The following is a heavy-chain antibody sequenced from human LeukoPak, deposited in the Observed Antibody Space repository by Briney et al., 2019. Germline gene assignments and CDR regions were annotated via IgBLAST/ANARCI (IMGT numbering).Heavy chain of an antibody. CDR1: GYTFTGYY. Sequence: ASVKVSCKASGYTFTGYYMHWVRQAPGQGLEWMGWINPNNGGTNYAQKFQGRVTMTRDTSISTAYMELSRLRSDDTAVYYCARGPNWNNFDYWGQGTLVTVSS. V-gene: IGHV1-2*02. D-gene: IGHD1/OR15-1a*01. CDR3: ARGPNWNNFDY. J-gene: IGHJ4*02. CDR2: INPNNGGT.